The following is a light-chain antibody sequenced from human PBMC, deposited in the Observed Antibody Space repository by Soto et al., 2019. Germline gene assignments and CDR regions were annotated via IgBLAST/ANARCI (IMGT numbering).Light chain of an antibody. V-gene: IGKV3-15*01. CDR2: GAS. CDR3: QQYTNWPPNT. CDR1: QSIASS. Sequence: ERVMTQSPATLSASPGERVTLSCRASQSIASSVAWYQQKPGQAPRLILYGASTRATGFPARFSGSGSGTEFTLTISSLQSEDFAVYYCQQYTNWPPNTFGQGTRLEIK. J-gene: IGKJ5*01.